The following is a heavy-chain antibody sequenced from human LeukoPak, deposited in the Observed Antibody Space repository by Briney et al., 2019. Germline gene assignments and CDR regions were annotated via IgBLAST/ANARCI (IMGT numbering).Heavy chain of an antibody. V-gene: IGHV4-39*01. CDR3: ARREGSWYRPAVH. CDR1: GGSISSSSYY. D-gene: IGHD6-13*01. Sequence: SETLSLTCTVSGGSISSSSYYWGWIRQPPGKGLEWIGSIYYSGSTYYNPSLKSRVTISVDTSKNQFSLKLCSVTAADTAVYYCARREGSWYRPAVHWGQGTLVTVSS. J-gene: IGHJ4*02. CDR2: IYYSGST.